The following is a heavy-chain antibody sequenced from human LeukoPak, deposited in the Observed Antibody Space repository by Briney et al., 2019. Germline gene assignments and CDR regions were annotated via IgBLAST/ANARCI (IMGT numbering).Heavy chain of an antibody. Sequence: GGSLRLSCAASGFTFSSYAMSWVRQAPGKGLEWVSAISGSGGSTYYADSVKVRFTISRDNYKNALYLQMHSLRAEDTAVYYCAKDRVLAVAGFDYWGQGTLVSVSS. J-gene: IGHJ4*02. D-gene: IGHD6-19*01. CDR1: GFTFSSYA. CDR2: ISGSGGST. V-gene: IGHV3-23*01. CDR3: AKDRVLAVAGFDY.